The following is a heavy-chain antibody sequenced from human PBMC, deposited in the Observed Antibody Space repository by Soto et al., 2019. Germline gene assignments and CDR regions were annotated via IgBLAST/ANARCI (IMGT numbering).Heavy chain of an antibody. CDR2: IYYSGST. CDR1: GGSISSSSYY. D-gene: IGHD6-6*01. V-gene: IGHV4-39*01. Sequence: PSETLSLTCTVSGGSISSSSYYWGWIRQPPGKGLEWIGSIYYSGSTYYNPSLKSRVTISVDTSKNQFSLKLSSVTATDTAVYYCARRSDVAARRTYYMDVWGKGTTVTVSS. CDR3: ARRSDVAARRTYYMDV. J-gene: IGHJ6*03.